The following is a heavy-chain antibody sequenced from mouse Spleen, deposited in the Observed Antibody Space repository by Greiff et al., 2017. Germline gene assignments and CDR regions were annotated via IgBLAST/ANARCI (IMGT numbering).Heavy chain of an antibody. J-gene: IGHJ3*01. CDR1: GFTFSSFG. Sequence: EVMLVESGGGLVQPGGSRKLSCAASGFTFSSFGMHWVRQAPEKGLEWVAYISSGSSTIYYADTVKGRFTISRDNPKNTLFLQMTSLRSEDTAMYYCAPTGTWFAYWGQGTLVTVSA. CDR2: ISSGSSTI. V-gene: IGHV5-17*02. D-gene: IGHD4-1*02. CDR3: APTGTWFAY.